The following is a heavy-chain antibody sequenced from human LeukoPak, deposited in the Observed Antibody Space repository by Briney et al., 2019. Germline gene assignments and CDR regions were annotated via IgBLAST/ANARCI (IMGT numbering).Heavy chain of an antibody. CDR3: ARRGYTTSWDIPDY. Sequence: GGSLRLSCAASGFIFRDYSMHWVRQAPGKGLEWVANIKQDGSEKNYVDSVKGRFTISRDNAESSLFLQMNSLRAEDTAVYYCARRGYTTSWDIPDYWGRGTLVTVSS. J-gene: IGHJ4*02. CDR2: IKQDGSEK. D-gene: IGHD6-13*01. CDR1: GFIFRDYS. V-gene: IGHV3-7*01.